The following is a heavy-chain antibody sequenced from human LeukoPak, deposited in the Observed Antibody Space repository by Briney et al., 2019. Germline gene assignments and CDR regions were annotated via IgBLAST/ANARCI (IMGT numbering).Heavy chain of an antibody. CDR2: IYYSGST. J-gene: IGHJ4*02. V-gene: IGHV4-59*12. Sequence: SETLSLTCTVSGGSISSYYWSWIRQPPGKGLEWIGYIYYSGSTNYNPSLKSRVTISVDTSKNQFSLKLSSVTAADTAVYYCARDNYWGSSWYGGYFDYWGQGTLVTVSS. D-gene: IGHD6-13*01. CDR1: GGSISSYY. CDR3: ARDNYWGSSWYGGYFDY.